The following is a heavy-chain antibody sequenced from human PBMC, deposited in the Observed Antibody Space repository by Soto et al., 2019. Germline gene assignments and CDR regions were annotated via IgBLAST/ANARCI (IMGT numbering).Heavy chain of an antibody. CDR3: ARGPANWNYTGY. CDR1: GYTFTSYA. V-gene: IGHV1-3*01. Sequence: ASVKVSCKASGYTFTSYAMHWVRQAPGQRLEWMGWINAGNGSTKYSQKFQGRVTITRDTSASTAYMELSSLRSEDTAVYYCARGPANWNYTGYWGQGTLVTVSS. J-gene: IGHJ4*02. D-gene: IGHD1-7*01. CDR2: INAGNGST.